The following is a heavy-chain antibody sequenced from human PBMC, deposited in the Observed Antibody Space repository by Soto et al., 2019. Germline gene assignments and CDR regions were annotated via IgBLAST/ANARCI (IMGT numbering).Heavy chain of an antibody. V-gene: IGHV4-59*01. CDR1: GASISSYY. CDR2: VHYTGTT. CDR3: ARGSAPIYGDYPGAGYFDF. Sequence: SETLSLTCTVSGASISSYYWRWIRQSPGRGLEWIGFVHYTGTTNYNPSLKSRVAMSLDSSKRQISLTLKSVTTADTAVYYCARGSAPIYGDYPGAGYFDFWGQGILVTVSS. D-gene: IGHD4-17*01. J-gene: IGHJ4*02.